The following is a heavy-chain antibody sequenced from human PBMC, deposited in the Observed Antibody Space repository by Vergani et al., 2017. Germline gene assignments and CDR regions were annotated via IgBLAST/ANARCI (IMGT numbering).Heavy chain of an antibody. J-gene: IGHJ5*02. D-gene: IGHD4-17*01. V-gene: IGHV3-73*01. Sequence: EVQLVESGGGLVQPGGSLKLSCAASGFTFSGSAMHWVRQASGKWLEWVGRIRSKANSYATAYAASVKGRFTISRDDSKNTAYLQMNSLKTEDTAVYYCTRRPPYGDYVGWFDPWGQGTLVTVSS. CDR3: TRRPPYGDYVGWFDP. CDR1: GFTFSGSA. CDR2: IRSKANSYAT.